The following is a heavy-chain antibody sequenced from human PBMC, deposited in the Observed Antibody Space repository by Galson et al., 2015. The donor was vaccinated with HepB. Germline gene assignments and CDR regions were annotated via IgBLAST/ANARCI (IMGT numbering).Heavy chain of an antibody. D-gene: IGHD4-23*01. CDR3: ARIKGYGGNFFDY. Sequence: SVKVSCKASGYTFTSYAIHWVRQAPGQRLEWMGWIYAGNGNTKYSQKLQGRVTITRDTSASTAYMELSSLRSEDTAVYYCARIKGYGGNFFDYSGQGTLVAASS. CDR2: IYAGNGNT. CDR1: GYTFTSYA. V-gene: IGHV1-3*01. J-gene: IGHJ4*02.